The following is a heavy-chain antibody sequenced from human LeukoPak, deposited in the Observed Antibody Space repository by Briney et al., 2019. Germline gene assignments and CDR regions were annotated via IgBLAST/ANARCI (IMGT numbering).Heavy chain of an antibody. Sequence: GGSLRLSCAASGFTFSSYWMSWVRQAPGKGLEWVANIKQDGSEKYYVDFVKGRFTISRDNAKNSLYLQMNSLRAEDTAVYYCAKTTNPRLDSSSSDYWGQGTLVTVSS. CDR1: GFTFSSYW. CDR3: AKTTNPRLDSSSSDY. V-gene: IGHV3-7*01. D-gene: IGHD6-6*01. CDR2: IKQDGSEK. J-gene: IGHJ4*02.